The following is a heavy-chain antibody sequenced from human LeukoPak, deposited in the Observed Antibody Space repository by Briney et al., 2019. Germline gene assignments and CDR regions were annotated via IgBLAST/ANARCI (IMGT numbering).Heavy chain of an antibody. J-gene: IGHJ6*03. CDR2: INWNGGKT. D-gene: IGHD3-10*01. V-gene: IGHV3-20*04. CDR1: GFTFSTYG. CDR3: ARRRRSSDLVRDFYYYYMDV. Sequence: GSLRLSCAASGFTFSTYGMGWVRQAPGKGLEWVSGINWNGGKTDYADSVKGRFTISRDNAKNSVYLQMNSLRAEDTALYYCARRRRSSDLVRDFYYYYMDVWGKGTTVTVSS.